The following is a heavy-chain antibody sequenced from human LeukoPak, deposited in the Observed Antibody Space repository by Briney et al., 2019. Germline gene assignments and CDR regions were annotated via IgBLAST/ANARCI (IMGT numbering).Heavy chain of an antibody. CDR1: GGSISSSNW. J-gene: IGHJ5*02. V-gene: IGHV4-4*02. D-gene: IGHD4-23*01. CDR2: IYHSGST. Sequence: PSETLSLTCAVSGGSISSSNWWSWVRQPPGKGLEWIGEIYHSGSTNYNPSLKSRVTISVDKSKNQFSLKLSSVTAADTAVYYCARELRTTVVKAFDPWGQGTLVTVSS. CDR3: ARELRTTVVKAFDP.